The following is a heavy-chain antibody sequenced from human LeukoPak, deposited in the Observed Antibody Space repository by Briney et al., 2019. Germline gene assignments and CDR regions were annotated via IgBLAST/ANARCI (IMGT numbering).Heavy chain of an antibody. CDR2: ISGSGGGT. V-gene: IGHV3-23*01. CDR3: AKEGWHY. CDR1: GFTFSSYV. D-gene: IGHD2-15*01. Sequence: GGSLRLFCTASGFTFSSYVMSWVRQAPGKGLEWVSTISGSGGGTYYADSVKGRFTISRDISKNTLYMETSSLRAEDTAVYYCAKEGWHYWGQGTLVTVSS. J-gene: IGHJ4*02.